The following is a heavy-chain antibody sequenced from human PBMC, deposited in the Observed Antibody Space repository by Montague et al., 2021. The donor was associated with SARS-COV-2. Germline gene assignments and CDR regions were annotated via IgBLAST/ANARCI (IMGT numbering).Heavy chain of an antibody. Sequence: LRLSWSASGFTFGDYAMHWVRQAPGKGLEWVSGISWNSGSIGYADSVKGRFTISRDNAKNSLYLQMNSLRAEDTALYYCAKDMGSRVYYYSSGFEATGGYGMDVWGQGTTVTVSS. CDR2: ISWNSGSI. CDR3: AKDMGSRVYYYSSGFEATGGYGMDV. J-gene: IGHJ6*02. CDR1: GFTFGDYA. V-gene: IGHV3-9*01. D-gene: IGHD3-22*01.